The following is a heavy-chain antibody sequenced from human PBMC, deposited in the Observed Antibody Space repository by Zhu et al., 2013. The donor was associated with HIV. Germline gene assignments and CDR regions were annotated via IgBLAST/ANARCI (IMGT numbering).Heavy chain of an antibody. CDR1: GYVFGGFY. CDR3: AREDYRMGAPFDY. V-gene: IGHV1-2*02. J-gene: IGHJ4*02. D-gene: IGHD2-8*01. CDR2: INPQNGDT. Sequence: QVQLKQSGPDLEKPGASVRVSCKTSGYVFGGFYLHWLRQAPGKRLQWIGWINPQNGDTNYAQDFQGRVTLSRDTSLYRAYMELRKMTFDDTALYFCAREDYRMGAPFDYWGQGALVVVSS.